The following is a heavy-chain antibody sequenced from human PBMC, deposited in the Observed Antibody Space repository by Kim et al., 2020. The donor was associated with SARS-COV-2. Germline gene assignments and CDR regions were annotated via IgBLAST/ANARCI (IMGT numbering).Heavy chain of an antibody. V-gene: IGHV3-23*01. J-gene: IGHJ5*02. Sequence: YADSVKGRFTISKDNSKNTLYLQMNSLRAEDTAVYYCAKVGMVRGVIIRWFDPWGQGTLVTVSS. CDR3: AKVGMVRGVIIRWFDP. D-gene: IGHD3-10*01.